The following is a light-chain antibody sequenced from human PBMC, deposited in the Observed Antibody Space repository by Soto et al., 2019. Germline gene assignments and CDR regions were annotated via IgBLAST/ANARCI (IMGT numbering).Light chain of an antibody. J-gene: IGLJ2*01. Sequence: QTVVTQEPSFSVSPGRTVTLTCGLSSGSVSTSFYPSWYHQTPGQAPRTLIYNTNTRSSGVPDRFSGSILGNKAALTITGAQAEDESDYYCVLYMGSGIWVFGGGTQLTVL. V-gene: IGLV8-61*01. CDR3: VLYMGSGIWV. CDR2: NTN. CDR1: SGSVSTSFY.